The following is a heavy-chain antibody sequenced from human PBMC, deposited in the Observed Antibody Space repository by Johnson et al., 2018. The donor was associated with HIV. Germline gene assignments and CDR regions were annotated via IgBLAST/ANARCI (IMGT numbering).Heavy chain of an antibody. D-gene: IGHD2-2*01. CDR2: ISHDGSNK. J-gene: IGHJ3*02. CDR1: GFTFSYYA. V-gene: IGHV3-30-3*01. CDR3: ATSRVLLYQPLRPHAFDI. Sequence: QVQLVESGGGLVKPGGSLRLSCAASGFTFSYYAIFWVRQAPGKGLEWVAVISHDGSNKYYADSVKGRFTISRDNSKNTLYLQMNSLRAEDTAVYYCATSRVLLYQPLRPHAFDIWGQGTMVTVSS.